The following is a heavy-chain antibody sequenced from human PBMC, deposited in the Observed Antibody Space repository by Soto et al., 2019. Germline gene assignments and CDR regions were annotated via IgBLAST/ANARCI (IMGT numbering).Heavy chain of an antibody. D-gene: IGHD2-2*01. CDR2: ISYDGSNK. Sequence: PGGSLRLSCAASGVTFSSYGMHWVRQAPGKGLEWVAVISYDGSNKYYADSVKGRFTISRDNSKNTLYLQMNSMRAEDTAVYYCAKDGDYCFSTSCYYYYLIAFRAQGTTVTVS. CDR1: GVTFSSYG. J-gene: IGHJ6*02. V-gene: IGHV3-30*18. CDR3: AKDGDYCFSTSCYYYYLIAF.